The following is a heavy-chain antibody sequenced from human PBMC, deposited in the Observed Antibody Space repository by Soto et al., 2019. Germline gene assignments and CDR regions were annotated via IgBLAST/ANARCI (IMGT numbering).Heavy chain of an antibody. D-gene: IGHD3-3*01. CDR1: GGSISSYY. CDR2: IYYSGST. V-gene: IGHV4-59*01. Sequence: SETLSLTCTVSGGSISSYYWSWIRQPPGKGLEWIGYIYYSGSTNYNPSLKSRVTISVDTSKNQFSLKLSSVTAADTAVYYCARVTIFGVVIIDYWGQGTLVTVPQ. CDR3: ARVTIFGVVIIDY. J-gene: IGHJ4*02.